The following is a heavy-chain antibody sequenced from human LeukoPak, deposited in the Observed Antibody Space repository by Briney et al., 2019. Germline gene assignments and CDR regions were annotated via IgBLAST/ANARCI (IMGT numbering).Heavy chain of an antibody. CDR2: MNPNSGNT. CDR1: GGTFSSYA. Sequence: ASVKVSCKASGGTFSSYAISWVRQAPGQGLEWMGWMNPNSGNTGYAQKFQGRVTMTRNTSISTAYMELSSLRSEDTAVYYCARGGQQLDAFDYWGQGTLVTVSS. V-gene: IGHV1-8*02. D-gene: IGHD6-13*01. J-gene: IGHJ4*02. CDR3: ARGGQQLDAFDY.